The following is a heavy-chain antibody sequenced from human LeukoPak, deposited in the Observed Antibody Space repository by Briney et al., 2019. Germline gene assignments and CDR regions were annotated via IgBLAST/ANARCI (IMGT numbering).Heavy chain of an antibody. V-gene: IGHV1-8*01. D-gene: IGHD6-13*01. J-gene: IGHJ6*02. CDR1: GYTFTSYD. CDR2: MNPNSGNT. Sequence: GASVEVSCKASGYTFTSYDINWVRQATGQGLEWMGWMNPNSGNTGYAQKFQGRVTMTRNTSISTAYMELSSLRSEDTAVYYCARGRGRSSNWAPYYYGMDVWGQGTPVTASS. CDR3: ARGRGRSSNWAPYYYGMDV.